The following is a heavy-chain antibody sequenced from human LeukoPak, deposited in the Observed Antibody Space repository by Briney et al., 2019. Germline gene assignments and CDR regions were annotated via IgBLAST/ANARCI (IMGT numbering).Heavy chain of an antibody. V-gene: IGHV3-7*01. CDR2: IKQDGSEE. CDR3: ARGVPGIQLWLRKGRFDY. CDR1: GLTFNSYW. J-gene: IGHJ4*02. D-gene: IGHD5-18*01. Sequence: GGSLRLSCATFGLTFNSYWMSWVRQAPGKGLEWVANIKQDGSEEYYVDSVKGRFTISRDNAKNSLFLQMNSLTAADTAVYYCARGVPGIQLWLRKGRFDYWGQGTLVTVSS.